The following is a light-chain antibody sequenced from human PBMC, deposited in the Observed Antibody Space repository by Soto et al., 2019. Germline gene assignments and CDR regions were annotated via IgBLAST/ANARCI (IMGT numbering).Light chain of an antibody. Sequence: EIVLTQSPATLSLSPGERATLSCRASQSVNSYLAWYQQKPGQALRLLIYDASNRATGIPGRFSGSGSETDFTLTISSLEPEDFAVYYCQQRSNWPYTFGQGTKLEIK. V-gene: IGKV3-11*01. J-gene: IGKJ2*01. CDR3: QQRSNWPYT. CDR2: DAS. CDR1: QSVNSY.